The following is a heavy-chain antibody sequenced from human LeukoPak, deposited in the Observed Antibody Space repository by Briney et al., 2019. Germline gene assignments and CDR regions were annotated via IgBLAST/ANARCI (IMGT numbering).Heavy chain of an antibody. Sequence: ASVRVSCKVSGYTLTELSMHWVRQAPGKGLEWMGGFDPEDGETIYAQKFQGRVTMTEDTSTDTAYMELSSLRSEDTALYYCATVHYDFFWGSYLSSYYFGYSGQGTIVTVSS. V-gene: IGHV1-24*01. CDR3: ATVHYDFFWGSYLSSYYFGY. J-gene: IGHJ4*02. CDR2: FDPEDGET. CDR1: GYTLTELS. D-gene: IGHD3-16*02.